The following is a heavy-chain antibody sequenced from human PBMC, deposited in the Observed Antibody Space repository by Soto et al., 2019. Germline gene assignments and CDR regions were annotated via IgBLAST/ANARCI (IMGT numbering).Heavy chain of an antibody. CDR3: AKDHGMDV. CDR1: GFTFSSYA. J-gene: IGHJ6*02. CDR2: ISNSGGST. Sequence: VGSLRLSGAASGFTFSSYAMAWVRQPPGKGLEWVSSISNSGGSTYYADSVKGRFTISRDNSKNTVYLQMNSLRAEDTAVYYCAKDHGMDVWGQGATVTVSS. V-gene: IGHV3-23*01.